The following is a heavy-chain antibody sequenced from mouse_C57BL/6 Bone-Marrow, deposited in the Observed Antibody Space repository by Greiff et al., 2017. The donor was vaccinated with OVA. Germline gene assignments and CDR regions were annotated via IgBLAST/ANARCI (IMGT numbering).Heavy chain of an antibody. Sequence: QVQLKQPGAELVRPGSSVKLSCKASGYTFTSYWMDWGKQRPGQGLEWIGNIYPSDSETHYNQKFKDKATLTVEKSSSTAYMHLSSLTSEDSACYYCARVGNYLYYFDYWGQGTTLTVSS. CDR3: ARVGNYLYYFDY. V-gene: IGHV1-61*01. D-gene: IGHD2-1*01. J-gene: IGHJ2*01. CDR2: IYPSDSET. CDR1: GYTFTSYW.